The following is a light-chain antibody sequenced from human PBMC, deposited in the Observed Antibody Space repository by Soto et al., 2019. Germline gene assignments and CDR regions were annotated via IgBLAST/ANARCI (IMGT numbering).Light chain of an antibody. CDR1: QSVSNRY. J-gene: IGKJ4*01. CDR2: GAS. CDR3: QQYYDYPPLI. Sequence: EIVLTQSPGTLSLSPGERATLSCRASQSVSNRYLAWYQQKPGQAPRLLISGASTRATGIPARFSGSGSGTEFTLTISSLQSEDFAVYYCQQYYDYPPLIFGGGTKVEIK. V-gene: IGKV3-15*01.